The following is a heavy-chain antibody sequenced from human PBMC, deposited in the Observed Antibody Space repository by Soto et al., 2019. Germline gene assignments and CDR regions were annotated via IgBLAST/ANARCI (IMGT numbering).Heavy chain of an antibody. CDR3: ASIYGDYAD. V-gene: IGHV1-69*02. J-gene: IGHJ4*02. CDR1: GGTFSSYT. Sequence: QVQLVQSGAEVKKPGSSVKVSCKASGGTFSSYTISWVRQAPGQGLEWMGRIIPILGEAKYAQKFQGRVTISADKSTSTAYLELISLRSEDTAVYYCASIYGDYADWGQGTLVTVSS. CDR2: IIPILGEA. D-gene: IGHD4-17*01.